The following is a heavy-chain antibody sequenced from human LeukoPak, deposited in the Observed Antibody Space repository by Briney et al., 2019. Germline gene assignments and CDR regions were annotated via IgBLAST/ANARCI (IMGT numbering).Heavy chain of an antibody. D-gene: IGHD3-22*01. J-gene: IGHJ4*02. CDR1: GYTFTSYD. CDR2: MNPNSGNT. CDR3: ARVGYDSSGYYYVPDY. V-gene: IGHV1-8*03. Sequence: ASVKVSCKASGYTFTSYDINWVRQATGQGLEWMGWMNPNSGNTGYAQKFQGRVTITRNTSISTAYMELSSLRSEDTAVYYCARVGYDSSGYYYVPDYWGQGTLVTVSS.